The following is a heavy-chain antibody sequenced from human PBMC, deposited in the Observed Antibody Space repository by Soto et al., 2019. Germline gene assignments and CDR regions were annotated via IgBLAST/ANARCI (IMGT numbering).Heavy chain of an antibody. Sequence: SETLSLTCAVYGGSFSGYYWSWIRQPPGKGLEWIGEINHSGSTNYNPSLKSRVTISVDTSKNQFSLKLSSVTAADTAVYYCARGVRFGSSWTATPPADYWGQGTLVTVSS. CDR2: INHSGST. V-gene: IGHV4-34*01. J-gene: IGHJ4*02. D-gene: IGHD6-13*01. CDR1: GGSFSGYY. CDR3: ARGVRFGSSWTATPPADY.